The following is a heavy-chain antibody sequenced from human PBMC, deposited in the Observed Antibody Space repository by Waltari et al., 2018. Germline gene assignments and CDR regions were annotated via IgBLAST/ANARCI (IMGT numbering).Heavy chain of an antibody. CDR2: IYYSGST. CDR1: GGSISSYY. J-gene: IGHJ3*02. V-gene: IGHV4-59*01. CDR3: ARSQYSSLLQHAFDI. D-gene: IGHD6-6*01. Sequence: QVQLQESGPGLVKPSETLSLTCTVSGGSISSYYWSWIRQPPGKGLEWIGYIYYSGSTNTTPSLKSRVTISVDTSKNQFSRKLSSVTAADTAVYYCARSQYSSLLQHAFDIWGQGTMVTVSS.